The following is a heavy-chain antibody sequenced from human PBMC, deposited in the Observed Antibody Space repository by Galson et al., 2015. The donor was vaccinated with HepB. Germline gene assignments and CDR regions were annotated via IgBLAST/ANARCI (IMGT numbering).Heavy chain of an antibody. Sequence: SLRLSCAASGFNVYDYVMTWVRQAPGKGLEWVSAISGSSGRTYYADSVKGRFTISRDNSKNTLYLEMNSLRVDDTAVYYCAKGCGDNCYIPVYWGQGSLVAVSS. CDR1: GFNVYDYV. V-gene: IGHV3-23*01. CDR3: AKGCGDNCYIPVY. J-gene: IGHJ1*01. CDR2: ISGSSGRT. D-gene: IGHD2-21*01.